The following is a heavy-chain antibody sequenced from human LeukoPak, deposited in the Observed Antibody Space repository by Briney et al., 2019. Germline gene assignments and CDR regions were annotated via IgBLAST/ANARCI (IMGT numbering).Heavy chain of an antibody. J-gene: IGHJ4*02. CDR3: AKSSGSSCYTQSDY. Sequence: XAXXWXRXXXXXXXEXVSAISGSGDITYYADSVKGRFTISRDNSKNTLYLQMNSLRAEDTAVYYCAKSSGSSCYTQSDYWGQGTLVTVS. CDR1: XA. CDR2: ISGSGDIT. V-gene: IGHV3-23*01. D-gene: IGHD2-2*02.